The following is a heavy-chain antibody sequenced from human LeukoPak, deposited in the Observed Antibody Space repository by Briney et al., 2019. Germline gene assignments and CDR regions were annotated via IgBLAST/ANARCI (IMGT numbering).Heavy chain of an antibody. V-gene: IGHV1-2*02. CDR3: ARGDYDILTGYPYYWFDP. CDR2: INPNSGGT. J-gene: IGHJ5*02. Sequence: ASVKVSCKASGYTFTGYYMHWVRQAPGQGLEWMGWINPNSGGTNYAQKFQGRVTMTRDTSISTAYMELSRLRSDDTAVYYCARGDYDILTGYPYYWFDPWGQGTLVTVSS. CDR1: GYTFTGYY. D-gene: IGHD3-9*01.